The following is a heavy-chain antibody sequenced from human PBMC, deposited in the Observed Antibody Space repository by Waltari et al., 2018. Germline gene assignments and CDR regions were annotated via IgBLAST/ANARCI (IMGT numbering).Heavy chain of an antibody. Sequence: QVQLQESGPRLVRPSETLSLTCAVYGGSFSGYYWSWIRQPPGKGLEWIGEINHSGSTNYNPSLKSRVTISVDTSKNQFSLKLSSVTAADTAVYYCARRRQWLDFDYWGQGTLVTVSS. V-gene: IGHV4-34*01. CDR2: INHSGST. D-gene: IGHD6-19*01. CDR3: ARRRQWLDFDY. J-gene: IGHJ4*02. CDR1: GGSFSGYY.